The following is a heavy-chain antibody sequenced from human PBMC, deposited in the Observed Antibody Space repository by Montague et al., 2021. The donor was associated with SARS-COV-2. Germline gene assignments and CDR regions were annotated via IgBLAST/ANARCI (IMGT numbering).Heavy chain of an antibody. D-gene: IGHD2-8*01. J-gene: IGHJ6*02. V-gene: IGHV3-23*01. CDR3: AKEGLGYCTSICDGLDL. CDR1: GLNFNMFP. CDR2: ISHSGDTK. Sequence: SLRLSCAASGLNFNMFPINWVRQVPGRGLEWVSSISHSGDTKYYADSVKGRFTISRDHSKNIVYLEMNSLRAEDTAVYYYAKEGLGYCTSICDGLDLWGQGTPVTVSS.